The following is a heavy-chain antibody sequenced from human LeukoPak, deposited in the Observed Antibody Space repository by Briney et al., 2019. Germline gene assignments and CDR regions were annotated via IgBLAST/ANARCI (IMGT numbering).Heavy chain of an antibody. D-gene: IGHD3-22*01. CDR3: ARGQDYYDSSGYWGDY. J-gene: IGHJ4*02. Sequence: GRSLRLSCAASGFTFSSYAMHWVRQAPGKGLAGVAVISYDGSNKYYADSVKGRFTISRDNSKNTLYLQMNSLRAEDTAVYYCARGQDYYDSSGYWGDYWGQGTLVTVSS. V-gene: IGHV3-30-3*01. CDR2: ISYDGSNK. CDR1: GFTFSSYA.